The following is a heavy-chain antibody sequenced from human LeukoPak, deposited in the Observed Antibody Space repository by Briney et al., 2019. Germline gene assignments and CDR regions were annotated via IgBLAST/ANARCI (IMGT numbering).Heavy chain of an antibody. CDR2: ISYDGSNK. Sequence: PGGSLRLSCAASGFTFSSYAMHWVRQAPGKGLEWVAVISYDGSNKYYADSVKGRFTISRDNSKNTLFLQMNSLRAEDTAVYYCGRALGSPLDYWGQGTLVTVSS. D-gene: IGHD1-26*01. J-gene: IGHJ4*02. V-gene: IGHV3-30-3*01. CDR1: GFTFSSYA. CDR3: GRALGSPLDY.